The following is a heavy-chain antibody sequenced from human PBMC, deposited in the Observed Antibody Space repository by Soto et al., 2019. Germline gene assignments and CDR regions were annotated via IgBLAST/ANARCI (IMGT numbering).Heavy chain of an antibody. CDR3: ARQGGSSSGWYSGFGY. D-gene: IGHD6-19*01. V-gene: IGHV4-59*01. Sequence: PSETLSLTCTVSGGSISSYYWSWIRQPPGKGLEWIGYIYYSGSTNYKPSLKSRVTISVDTSKNQFSLKLSSVTAADTAVYYCARQGGSSSGWYSGFGYWGQGTLVTVSS. CDR2: IYYSGST. CDR1: GGSISSYY. J-gene: IGHJ4*02.